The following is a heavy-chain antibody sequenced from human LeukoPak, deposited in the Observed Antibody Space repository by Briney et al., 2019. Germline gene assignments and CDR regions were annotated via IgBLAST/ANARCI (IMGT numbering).Heavy chain of an antibody. CDR2: ISTSGGST. CDR3: TKGSTTWGTEFFQH. V-gene: IGHV3-23*01. J-gene: IGHJ1*01. CDR1: GFTFSSYA. D-gene: IGHD3-16*01. Sequence: GGSLRLSCAASGFTFSSYAMSWVRQAPGKGLEWASTISTSGGSTYCADSVRGRFTTSRDNSKNTLYLQMNSLRAEDTAVYYCTKGSTTWGTEFFQHWGQGTLVTVSS.